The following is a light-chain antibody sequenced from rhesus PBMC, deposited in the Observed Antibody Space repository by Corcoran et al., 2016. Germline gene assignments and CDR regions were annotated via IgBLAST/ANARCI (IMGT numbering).Light chain of an antibody. CDR2: DAS. V-gene: IGKV1-28*03. CDR1: QGIRSY. Sequence: DIQMTQSPSSLSASVGDTVTITCRASQGIRSYLNWYQQKPGKAPKLLIYDASSLESGVPSRFSGSGSGTDFALTISSLQPEDFAVYYCLQHNSYPFTVGPGTKLDIK. CDR3: LQHNSYPFT. J-gene: IGKJ3*01.